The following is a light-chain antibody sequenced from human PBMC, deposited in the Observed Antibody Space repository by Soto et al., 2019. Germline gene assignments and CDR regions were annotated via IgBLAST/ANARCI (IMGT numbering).Light chain of an antibody. CDR1: QGINNY. Sequence: DIQMTQSPSSLSASVGDRVTVTCRASQGINNYLAWYQHKPGEVPNLLIYAASTLHSGVPSRFSGSGSGTDFTLTISSLQPEDVATYYSQKYDSDSFTFGPGTKVDIK. CDR2: AAS. V-gene: IGKV1-27*01. CDR3: QKYDSDSFT. J-gene: IGKJ3*01.